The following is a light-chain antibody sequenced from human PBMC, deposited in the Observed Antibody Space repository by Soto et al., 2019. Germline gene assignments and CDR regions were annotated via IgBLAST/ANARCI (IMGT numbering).Light chain of an antibody. J-gene: IGKJ1*01. Sequence: EIVLTQSPGTLSLSPGERATLYCRASQSVSSSYLAWYQQKPGQAPRLLISGASSRATGIPDRFSGRGSGTDFTLTISRLEPEDFAVYYCQQYGSSPRTFGQGTKADIK. CDR1: QSVSSSY. CDR3: QQYGSSPRT. V-gene: IGKV3-20*01. CDR2: GAS.